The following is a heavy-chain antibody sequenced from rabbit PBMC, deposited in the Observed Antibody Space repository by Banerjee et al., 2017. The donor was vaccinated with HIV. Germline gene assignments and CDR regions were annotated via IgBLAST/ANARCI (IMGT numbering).Heavy chain of an antibody. CDR2: INIGSGGT. D-gene: IGHD6-1*01. Sequence: EESGGDLVKPGASLTLTCTASGFDFSSNAMCWVRQAPGKGLEWIGCINIGSGGTDYASWVNGRFTISRNTNQNTVTLQMNILTAADTATYFCARVYASDAAYGAVYYLNLWGQGTLVTVS. CDR3: ARVYASDAAYGAVYYLNL. CDR1: GFDFSSNA. V-gene: IGHV1S47*01. J-gene: IGHJ4*01.